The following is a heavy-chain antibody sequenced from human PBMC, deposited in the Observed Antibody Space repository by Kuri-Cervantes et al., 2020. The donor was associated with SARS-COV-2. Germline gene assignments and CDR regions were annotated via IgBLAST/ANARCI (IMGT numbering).Heavy chain of an antibody. CDR2: IRYDGSNK. D-gene: IGHD2-2*01. CDR1: GFIFSDYY. Sequence: GESLKISCTASGFIFSDYYMTWVRQAPGKGLEWVAFIRYDGSNKYYADSVKGRFTISRDNSKNTLYLQMNSLRAEDTAVYYCEGKYQLLLWGQGTLVTVSS. CDR3: EGKYQLLL. J-gene: IGHJ4*02. V-gene: IGHV3-30*02.